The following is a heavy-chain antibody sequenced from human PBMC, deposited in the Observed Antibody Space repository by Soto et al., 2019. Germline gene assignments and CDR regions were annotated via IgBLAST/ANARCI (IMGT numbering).Heavy chain of an antibody. CDR2: IDWDDDK. V-gene: IGHV2-70*11. D-gene: IGHD6-13*01. J-gene: IGHJ4*02. CDR3: ARCRGYSSSWHNSYYFDY. Sequence: SGPTLVNPTQTLTLTCTFSGFSLSTSGMCVSWIRQPPGKALEWLARIDWDDDKYYSTSLKTRLTISKDTSKNQVVLTMTNMDPVDTATYYCARCRGYSSSWHNSYYFDYWGQGTLVTVSS. CDR1: GFSLSTSGMC.